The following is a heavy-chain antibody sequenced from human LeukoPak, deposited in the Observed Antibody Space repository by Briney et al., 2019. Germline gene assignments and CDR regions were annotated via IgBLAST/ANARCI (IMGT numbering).Heavy chain of an antibody. CDR1: GGSISSGGYY. Sequence: SETLSLTCTVSGGSISSGGYYWSWIRQHPGKGLEWIGYIYYSGSTYYNPSLKSRVTISVDTSKNQFSLKLSSVTAADTAVYYCARGRGYCSGGSCQYYYYGMDVWGQGTTVTVSS. CDR3: ARGRGYCSGGSCQYYYYGMDV. J-gene: IGHJ6*02. V-gene: IGHV4-31*03. D-gene: IGHD2-15*01. CDR2: IYYSGST.